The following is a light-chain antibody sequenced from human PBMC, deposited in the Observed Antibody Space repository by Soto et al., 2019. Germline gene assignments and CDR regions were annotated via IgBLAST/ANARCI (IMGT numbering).Light chain of an antibody. CDR1: QSVGGW. CDR3: QQYNSYSPWT. CDR2: KAS. Sequence: DIQLTQSPSTLSASVGDRVTITCRASQSVGGWLAWYQQKPGKAPNLLIYKASSIKSGVPPRFSGSGSATEFTLTISSLQPDDSATYYCQQYNSYSPWTFGQGTKVEI. J-gene: IGKJ1*01. V-gene: IGKV1-5*03.